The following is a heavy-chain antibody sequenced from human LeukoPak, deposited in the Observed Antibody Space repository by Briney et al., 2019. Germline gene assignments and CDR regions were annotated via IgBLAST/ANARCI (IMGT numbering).Heavy chain of an antibody. CDR3: ARSLEAVAGTLRY. Sequence: SETLSLTCAVSGGSISSSNWWSWVRQPPGKGLEWIGEIYHSGSTNYNPSLKSRVTVSVDKSKNQFSLKLSSVTAADTAVYYCARSLEAVAGTLRYWGQGTLVTVSS. J-gene: IGHJ4*02. CDR1: GGSISSSNW. V-gene: IGHV4-4*02. D-gene: IGHD6-19*01. CDR2: IYHSGST.